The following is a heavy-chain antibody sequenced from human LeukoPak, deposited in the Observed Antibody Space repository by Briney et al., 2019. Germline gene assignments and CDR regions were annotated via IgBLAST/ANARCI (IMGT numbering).Heavy chain of an antibody. J-gene: IGHJ3*02. CDR2: IKSKTDGGAI. V-gene: IGHV3-15*01. D-gene: IGHD2-21*01. CDR3: AAHIPWDI. CDR1: GFTFSNSW. Sequence: GGSPRLSCVASGFTFSNSWMIWVRQAPGKGLEWVGRIKSKTDGGAIDYAAPVKGRFSISRDDSKDTMFLQMNNLKSDDTAVYYCAAHIPWDIWGPGTMVIVSS.